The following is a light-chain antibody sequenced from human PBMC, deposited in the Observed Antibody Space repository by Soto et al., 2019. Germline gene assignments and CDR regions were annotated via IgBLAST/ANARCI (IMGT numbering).Light chain of an antibody. CDR1: QSVSSY. Sequence: EIVLTQSPATLSLSPGERATLSCRASQSVSSYLAWYQQKPGQAPRLLIYDASNRATGIPARFSGSGSGTDFTLTISSLEPEELAVYYCQQSSNWTPTFGKGTRLEIK. CDR2: DAS. CDR3: QQSSNWTPT. J-gene: IGKJ5*01. V-gene: IGKV3-11*01.